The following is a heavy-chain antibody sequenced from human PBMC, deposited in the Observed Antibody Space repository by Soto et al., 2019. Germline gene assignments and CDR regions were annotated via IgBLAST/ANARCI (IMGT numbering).Heavy chain of an antibody. V-gene: IGHV3-23*01. CDR3: AKDSIMVRGVILDYFDY. Sequence: EVQLLESGGGLVQPGGSLRLSCAASGFTFSSYAMSWVRQAPGKGLEWVSVISGSGGSTYYADSVKGRFTISRDNSKNTLYLQMNSLRAEDTAVYYCAKDSIMVRGVILDYFDYWGQGTLVTVSS. J-gene: IGHJ4*02. CDR2: ISGSGGST. D-gene: IGHD3-10*01. CDR1: GFTFSSYA.